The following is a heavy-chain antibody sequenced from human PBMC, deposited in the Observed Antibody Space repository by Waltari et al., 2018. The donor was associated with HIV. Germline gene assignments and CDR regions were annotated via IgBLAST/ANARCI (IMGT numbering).Heavy chain of an antibody. CDR1: GDSVSSNSAD. J-gene: IGHJ5*02. Sequence: QVQLQQSGPGLVKPSQTLSLTCAISGDSVSSNSADWNWTGPWPSRGIEGLESTNYRSKRYNDYAVSTTGRITITPDTAKNQFSLQLNSVTPEDTAVYYCARDRGSSSWDNWFDPWGQGTLVTVSS. D-gene: IGHD6-13*01. V-gene: IGHV6-1*01. CDR2: TNYRSKRYN. CDR3: ARDRGSSSWDNWFDP.